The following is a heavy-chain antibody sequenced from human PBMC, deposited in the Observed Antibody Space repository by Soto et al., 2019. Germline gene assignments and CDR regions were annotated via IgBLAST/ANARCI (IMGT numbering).Heavy chain of an antibody. CDR3: ARDKGANYYGSVYSDSLGMDV. D-gene: IGHD3-10*01. CDR1: GFTFSNYA. Sequence: GGSLRLSCAASGFTFSNYAVTWVRQAPGKGLEWVSTISGSGGSTYYADSVKGRFTISRDNAKNSLYLQMNSLRAEDTAVYYCARDKGANYYGSVYSDSLGMDVSGQGTTVTVSS. V-gene: IGHV3-23*01. J-gene: IGHJ6*02. CDR2: ISGSGGST.